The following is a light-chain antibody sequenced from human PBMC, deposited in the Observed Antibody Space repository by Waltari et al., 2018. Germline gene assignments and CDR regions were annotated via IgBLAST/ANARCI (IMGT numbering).Light chain of an antibody. CDR3: QSYDTSLSVV. CDR2: GSP. J-gene: IGLJ3*02. V-gene: IGLV1-40*01. CDR1: GSNIGAGFD. Sequence: QSVLTQAPSMSGAPGQRVTISCTGSGSNIGAGFDAHWYQQLPRAAPKLLMFGSPIRPLGVPDRFFGSTSGTSASLVIIGLQPEDEAVYYCQSYDTSLSVVFGGGTKLTVL.